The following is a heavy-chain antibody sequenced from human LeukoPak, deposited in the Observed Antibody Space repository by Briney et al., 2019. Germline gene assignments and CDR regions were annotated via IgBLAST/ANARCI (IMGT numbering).Heavy chain of an antibody. J-gene: IGHJ5*02. CDR2: IYYSGST. D-gene: IGHD3-10*01. CDR1: GFTFSSYW. V-gene: IGHV4-59*12. Sequence: PGGSLRLSCAASGFTFSSYWMSWVRQAPGKGLEWIGYIYYSGSTNYNPSLKSRVTISLDTSKNQFSLKLSSVTAADTAVYYCARDRGDRPFDPWGQGTLVTVSS. CDR3: ARDRGDRPFDP.